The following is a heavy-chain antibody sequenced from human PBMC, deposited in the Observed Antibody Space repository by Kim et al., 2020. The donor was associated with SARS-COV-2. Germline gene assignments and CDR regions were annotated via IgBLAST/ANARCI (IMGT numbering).Heavy chain of an antibody. Sequence: GGSRRLSCAASGFTFSSYGMHWVRQAPGKGLEWVAVIWYDGSNKYYADSVKGRFTISRDNSKNTLYLQMNSLRAEDTAVYYCARGGYAVAPIDYWGQGTLVTVSS. V-gene: IGHV3-33*01. D-gene: IGHD5-18*01. CDR2: IWYDGSNK. J-gene: IGHJ4*02. CDR1: GFTFSSYG. CDR3: ARGGYAVAPIDY.